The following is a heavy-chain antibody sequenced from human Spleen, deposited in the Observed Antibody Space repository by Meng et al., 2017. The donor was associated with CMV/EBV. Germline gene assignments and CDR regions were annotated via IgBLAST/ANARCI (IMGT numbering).Heavy chain of an antibody. Sequence: SETLSLTCTVSGGSISSYYWSWIRQPPGKGLEWIGYIYYSGSTNYNPSPKSRVTISVDTSKNQFSLKLNSVTAADTAVYYCARDRGADFDYWGQGSLVTVSS. CDR2: IYYSGST. V-gene: IGHV4-59*01. CDR3: ARDRGADFDY. J-gene: IGHJ4*02. D-gene: IGHD3-16*01. CDR1: GGSISSYY.